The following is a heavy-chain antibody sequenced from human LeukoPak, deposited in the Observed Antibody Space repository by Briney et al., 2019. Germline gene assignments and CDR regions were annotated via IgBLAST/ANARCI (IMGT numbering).Heavy chain of an antibody. CDR2: SSTSSSYI. CDR1: GFTFSRHS. V-gene: IGHV3-21*01. D-gene: IGHD1-26*01. CDR3: ARDPENVSGSHSHFDL. J-gene: IGHJ2*01. Sequence: GGTLRLSCAASGFTFSRHSMNWVRQAPGKGLEWVSSSSTSSSYIYYADSVKGRFTISRDNAKNSLYLQMNSLRAEDTAVYYCARDPENVSGSHSHFDLWGRGTLVTVSS.